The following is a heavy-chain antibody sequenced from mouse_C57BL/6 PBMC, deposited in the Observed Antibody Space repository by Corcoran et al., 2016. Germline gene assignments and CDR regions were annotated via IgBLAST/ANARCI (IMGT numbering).Heavy chain of an antibody. CDR1: GFSLSTSGMG. Sequence: QVTLKESGPGILQSSQTLSLTCSFSGFSLSTSGMGVSWIRQPSGKGLEWLAHIYWDDDKRYNPSLKSRLTISKDTSRNQVFLKITSVDTADTATYYCARSHYYGSSYGWYFDVWGTGTTVTVSS. CDR3: ARSHYYGSSYGWYFDV. V-gene: IGHV8-12*01. D-gene: IGHD1-1*01. J-gene: IGHJ1*03. CDR2: IYWDDDK.